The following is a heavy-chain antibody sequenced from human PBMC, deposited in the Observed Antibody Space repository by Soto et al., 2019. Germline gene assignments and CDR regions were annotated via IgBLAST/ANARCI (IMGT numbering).Heavy chain of an antibody. CDR2: ISSTSTYT. CDR1: GFTFRSYA. CDR3: ARDLALAGNY. D-gene: IGHD6-19*01. V-gene: IGHV3-21*01. J-gene: IGHJ4*02. Sequence: PGGSLRLSXAASGFTFRSYAMNWVRQTQEKGLEWVSSISSTSTYTHYADSVKGRFTISRDNANNSLFLQMNSLRAEDTAIYYYARDLALAGNYWGQGALVTVSS.